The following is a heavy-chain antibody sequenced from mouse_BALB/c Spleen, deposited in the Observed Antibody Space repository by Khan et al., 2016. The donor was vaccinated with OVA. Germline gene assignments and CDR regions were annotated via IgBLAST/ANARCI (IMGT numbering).Heavy chain of an antibody. D-gene: IGHD2-2*01. CDR1: GYSFTSYY. CDR3: TIHGYVALFTY. J-gene: IGHJ3*01. Sequence: VQLKESGPELMKPGASVKISCKASGYSFTSYYIHWLMQSPGKSLEWIGYIDPFSGGTTYNQKFKGQATLTVDTSSSTAYIHLSNLTAEDSAVYYCTIHGYVALFTYWGQGALVTVS. CDR2: IDPFSGGT. V-gene: IGHV1S135*01.